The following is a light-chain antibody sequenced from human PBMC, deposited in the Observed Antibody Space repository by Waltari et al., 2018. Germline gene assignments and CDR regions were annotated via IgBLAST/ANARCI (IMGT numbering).Light chain of an antibody. CDR2: GAS. Sequence: DIQMTQSPSSLSASVGDRVTITCRASPSISRYLNWYQHKPGKAPKLLIYGASSLQSGVPSRFRGSGSGTDFTLTISSLQPEDFATYFCQQSHTTRWTFGPGTKVEIK. CDR3: QQSHTTRWT. J-gene: IGKJ1*01. CDR1: PSISRY. V-gene: IGKV1-39*01.